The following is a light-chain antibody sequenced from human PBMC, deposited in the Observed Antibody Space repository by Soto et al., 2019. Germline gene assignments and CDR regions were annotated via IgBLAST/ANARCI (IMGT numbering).Light chain of an antibody. CDR3: QQSYSTPWT. CDR2: AAS. CDR1: QSISSY. V-gene: IGKV1-39*01. J-gene: IGKJ1*01. Sequence: LQMTQSPSSLSASVGDRVTITCRASQSISSYLNWYQQKPGKAPKLLIYAASSLQSGVPSRFSGSGSGTDFTLTISSLQPEDFATYYCQQSYSTPWTFGQGTKVDIK.